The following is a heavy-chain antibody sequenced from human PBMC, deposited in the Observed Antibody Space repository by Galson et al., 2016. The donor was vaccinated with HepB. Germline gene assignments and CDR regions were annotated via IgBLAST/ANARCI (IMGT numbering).Heavy chain of an antibody. CDR2: ISRGGDSR. Sequence: SLRLSCAASGFTFYNYGMTWVRQAPGKGLEVVASISRGGDSRDYADSVKGRFTISRDNSMNTLSLQMNSLRAEDTAVYYCVQGSTAPAVGGKGTTVTVSS. D-gene: IGHD1-26*01. J-gene: IGHJ6*04. CDR3: VQGSTAPAV. V-gene: IGHV3-23*01. CDR1: GFTFYNYG.